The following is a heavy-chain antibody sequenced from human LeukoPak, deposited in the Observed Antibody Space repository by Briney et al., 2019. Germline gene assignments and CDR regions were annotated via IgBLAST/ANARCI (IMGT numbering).Heavy chain of an antibody. CDR2: IYYSGSA. V-gene: IGHV4-39*07. CDR3: ARDKRGENWFDP. J-gene: IGHJ5*02. CDR1: GGSISSTGYY. D-gene: IGHD3-3*01. Sequence: SETLSLTCTVSGGSISSTGYYWGWIRQPPGKGLEWIGSIYYSGSAYYNPSLKSRVTLSVDTSGNQFSLKLSSVTAADTAVYYCARDKRGENWFDPWGQGTLVTVSS.